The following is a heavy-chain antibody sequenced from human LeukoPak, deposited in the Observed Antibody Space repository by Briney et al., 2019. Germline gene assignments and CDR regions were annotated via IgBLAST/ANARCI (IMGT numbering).Heavy chain of an antibody. V-gene: IGHV1-46*01. D-gene: IGHD6-19*01. CDR1: GYTFTSYY. J-gene: IGHJ3*02. CDR3: ARAQYSSGWLRAGDAFDI. Sequence: GASVKVSCKASGYTFTSYYMHWVRQAPGQGLEWMGIINPSGGSTSYAQKFQGRVTMTRDTSTSTVYMELSSLRSEDTAVYYCARAQYSSGWLRAGDAFDIWGQGTMVTVSS. CDR2: INPSGGST.